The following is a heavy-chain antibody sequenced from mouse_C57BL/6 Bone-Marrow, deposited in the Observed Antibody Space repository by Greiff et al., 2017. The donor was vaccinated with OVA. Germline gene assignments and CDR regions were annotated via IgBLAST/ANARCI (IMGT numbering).Heavy chain of an antibody. D-gene: IGHD1-1*01. Sequence: QVHVKQSGPELVRPGASVKISCKAPGYTFTSHWMQWVRQRPGQGLEWIGEIFPGSGSTSYNEQFKGKATLTVATSASTAYMQLCGLTSDNSAVYFCARDYVSSFYYWGQGTTLTVSS. V-gene: IGHV1-56*01. CDR1: GYTFTSHW. J-gene: IGHJ2*01. CDR2: IFPGSGST. CDR3: ARDYVSSFYY.